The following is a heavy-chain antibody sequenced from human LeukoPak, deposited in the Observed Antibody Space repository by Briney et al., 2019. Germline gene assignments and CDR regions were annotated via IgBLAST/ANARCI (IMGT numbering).Heavy chain of an antibody. CDR2: INHSGST. CDR1: GGSFSGDY. CDR3: ARGPNRVVPAAIRWYPTPFDY. Sequence: SETLSLTCAVYGGSFSGDYWSWIRQPPGKGLEWIGEINHSGSTNYNPSLKSRVTISVDTSKNQFSLKLSSVTAADTAVYYCARGPNRVVPAAIRWYPTPFDYWGQGTLVTVSS. V-gene: IGHV4-34*01. D-gene: IGHD2-2*01. J-gene: IGHJ4*02.